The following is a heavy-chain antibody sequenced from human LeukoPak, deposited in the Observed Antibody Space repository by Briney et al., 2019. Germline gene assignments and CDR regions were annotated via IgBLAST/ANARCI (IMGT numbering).Heavy chain of an antibody. CDR2: INTDGSST. D-gene: IGHD2-2*01. CDR3: ARDSSSLSY. J-gene: IGHJ4*02. V-gene: IGHV3-74*01. CDR1: GFTFSSYW. Sequence: GGSLRLSCAASGFTFSSYWMHWVRQDPGKGLVWVSRINTDGSSTSYADSVKGRFTVTRDNAKNTLYLQMNSLRAEDTAVYYWARDSSSLSYWGQGTLVTVSS.